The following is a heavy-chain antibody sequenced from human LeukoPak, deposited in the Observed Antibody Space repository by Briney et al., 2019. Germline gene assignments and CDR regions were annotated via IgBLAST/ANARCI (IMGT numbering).Heavy chain of an antibody. V-gene: IGHV3-21*01. D-gene: IGHD1-26*01. CDR2: ISSSSSYI. CDR3: YSGSYPDAFDI. Sequence: GGSLRLSCAASGFTFSSYSMNWVRQAPGKGLEWVSSISSSSSYIYYADSVKGRFTISRDNPKNSLYLQKNTLRAEDTAVYYCYSGSYPDAFDIWGQGTMVTVSS. J-gene: IGHJ3*02. CDR1: GFTFSSYS.